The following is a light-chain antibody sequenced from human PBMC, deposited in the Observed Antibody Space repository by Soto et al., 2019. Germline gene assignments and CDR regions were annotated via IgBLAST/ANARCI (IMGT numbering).Light chain of an antibody. J-gene: IGKJ1*01. CDR2: GAS. V-gene: IGKV3-20*01. CDR1: QSVRSSF. CDR3: QQYDSSPWT. Sequence: ESVLTQSPGTLSLSPGERATLSCRASQSVRSSFLAWYQLKPGQAPRLLIYGASSRATGIPDRFSVSGSGTDFTLTISRLEPEDFAVYYCQQYDSSPWTFGQGTKVEIK.